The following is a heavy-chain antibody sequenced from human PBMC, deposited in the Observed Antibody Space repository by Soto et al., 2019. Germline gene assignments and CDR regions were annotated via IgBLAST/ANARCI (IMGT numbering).Heavy chain of an antibody. CDR3: ARGVGPEYFQD. V-gene: IGHV1-8*01. J-gene: IGHJ1*01. CDR1: GYTFTSYD. Sequence: QVQLVQSGAEVKKPGASVKVSCKTSGYTFTSYDVNWERQATGQGLEWMGWMNPNSGKTGYARKFQGRVTLTRNTSISTAYMELSSLRSEDTAVYYCARGVGPEYFQDWGRGTLVTVSS. CDR2: MNPNSGKT.